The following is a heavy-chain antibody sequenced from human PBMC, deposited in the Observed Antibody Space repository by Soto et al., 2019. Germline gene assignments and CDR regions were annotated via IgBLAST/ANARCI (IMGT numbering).Heavy chain of an antibody. CDR1: GFSLSTSGVG. CDR3: AHAYGGYDNFDY. CDR2: IYWDDDK. D-gene: IGHD5-12*01. V-gene: IGHV2-5*02. J-gene: IGHJ4*02. Sequence: QITLKESGPTLVKPTQTLTLTCTFSGFSLSTSGVGVGWIRQPPGKALEWLALIYWDDDKRYSPSLKSRLTITKDTSKNQVVLTMTNMDPVDTATYYGAHAYGGYDNFDYWGQGTLVTVSS.